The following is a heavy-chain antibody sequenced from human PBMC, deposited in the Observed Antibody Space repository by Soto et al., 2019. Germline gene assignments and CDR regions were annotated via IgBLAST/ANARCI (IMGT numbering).Heavy chain of an antibody. Sequence: EVQLLESGGGLVQPGGSLRLSCAASGFTFSNYAMRWVRQAPGAGLQWVSAISASGGGTWYADSVKGRFTISRYNSKNMLYLQMSSLGAEDTAVYYCAKWTDYAPPFDYWGQGTLVTVSS. CDR3: AKWTDYAPPFDY. CDR1: GFTFSNYA. V-gene: IGHV3-23*01. CDR2: ISASGGGT. D-gene: IGHD2-2*01. J-gene: IGHJ4*02.